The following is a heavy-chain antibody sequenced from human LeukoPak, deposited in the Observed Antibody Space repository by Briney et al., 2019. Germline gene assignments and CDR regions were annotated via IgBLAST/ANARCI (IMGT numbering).Heavy chain of an antibody. CDR1: GGSITSSY. CDR2: IHYTGST. Sequence: SETLSLTCTVSGGSITSSYWSWIRQSPGKGLEWIGYIHYTGSTNYNPSLKSRVTMLIDTSKNQFSLKLSSATAADTAVYYCARGRYSAGDNWFDPWGQGTLVTVSS. J-gene: IGHJ5*02. D-gene: IGHD3-9*01. CDR3: ARGRYSAGDNWFDP. V-gene: IGHV4-59*01.